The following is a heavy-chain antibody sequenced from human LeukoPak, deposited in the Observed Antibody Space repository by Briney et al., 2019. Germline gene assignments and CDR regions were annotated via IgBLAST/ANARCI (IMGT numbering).Heavy chain of an antibody. CDR1: GGSISSDY. CDR2: IYYSGST. D-gene: IGHD3-10*01. Sequence: SATLSLTCTVAGGSISSDYWSWIRQPPGKGLECIGYIYYSGSTNYNPSLKRRVTISVDPPQTQFSLKLSSVTAADTAVYYCARVSYYGSGSYPLWFDPWGQGTLVTVSS. V-gene: IGHV4-59*01. CDR3: ARVSYYGSGSYPLWFDP. J-gene: IGHJ5*02.